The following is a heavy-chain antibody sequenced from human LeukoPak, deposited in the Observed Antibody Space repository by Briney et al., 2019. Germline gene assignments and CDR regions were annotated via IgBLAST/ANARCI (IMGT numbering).Heavy chain of an antibody. J-gene: IGHJ4*02. V-gene: IGHV3-30-3*01. Sequence: PGRSLRLSCAASGFTFNSYTMFWVRQDPGKGLEWVAVTSNDESIKYYADSVKGRFTISRDNSRDTLFLEMSSLRVEDTAVYYCARDPILGPPDYFDYWGRGTLVTVSS. CDR3: ARDPILGPPDYFDY. D-gene: IGHD1-14*01. CDR2: TSNDESIK. CDR1: GFTFNSYT.